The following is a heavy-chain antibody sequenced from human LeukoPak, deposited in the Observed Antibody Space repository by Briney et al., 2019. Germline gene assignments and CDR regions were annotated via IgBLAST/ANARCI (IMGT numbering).Heavy chain of an antibody. J-gene: IGHJ6*03. V-gene: IGHV3-7*01. D-gene: IGHD3-10*01. CDR3: VRESGDYGSADMPGYYYYMDV. CDR2: IKEDGTEQ. CDR1: GFIFSRHS. Sequence: PGGSLRHSCAVSGFIFSRHSMSWIRQAPGKGLEWVAKIKEDGTEQYYVDSVKGRFTISRDNAKDTVYLQMTTLRAEDTALYYCVRESGDYGSADMPGYYYYMDVWAKGTTVIVSS.